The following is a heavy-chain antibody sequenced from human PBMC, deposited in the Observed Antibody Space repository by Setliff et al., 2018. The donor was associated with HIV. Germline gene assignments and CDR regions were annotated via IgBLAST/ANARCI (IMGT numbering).Heavy chain of an antibody. J-gene: IGHJ4*02. V-gene: IGHV4-34*01. Sequence: PSETLSLTCSVSGGSISDNKYYWSWIRQPPGKGLEWIGEITHTGDANYNPSLKSRVTISMDTSKNQFSLRLSSMTAADTAVYYCARGESWAWELHAVWGQGTLVTVSS. CDR3: ARGESWAWELHAV. D-gene: IGHD3-10*01. CDR2: ITHTGDA. CDR1: GGSISDNKYY.